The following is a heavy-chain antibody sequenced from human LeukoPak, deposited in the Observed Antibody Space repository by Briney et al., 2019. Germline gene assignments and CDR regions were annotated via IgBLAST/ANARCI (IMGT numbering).Heavy chain of an antibody. D-gene: IGHD3-3*02. J-gene: IGHJ4*02. V-gene: IGHV4-34*01. CDR2: INHSGST. CDR1: GGSFSGYY. CDR3: ARGGKSRSLAHFWSGYCLDY. Sequence: SETLSLTCAVYGGSFSGYYWSWIRQPPGKGLEWIGEINHSGSTNYNPSLKSRVTISVDTSKNQFSLKLSSVTAADTAVYYCARGGKSRSLAHFWSGYCLDYWGQGTLVTVSS.